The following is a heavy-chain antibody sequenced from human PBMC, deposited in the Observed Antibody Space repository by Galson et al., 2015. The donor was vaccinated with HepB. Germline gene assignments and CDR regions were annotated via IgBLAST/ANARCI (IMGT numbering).Heavy chain of an antibody. CDR2: IWYDGSKQ. Sequence: SLRLSCAASGFTFSDYGMHWVRQAPGKGLEWVAPIWYDGSKQFYSDSVKGRFVISRDNSKDTLYLEMRGLRAQDTAVYYCARVKGFYNASTFYEAEFFDSWGQGTQVIVSS. CDR1: GFTFSDYG. V-gene: IGHV3-33*01. D-gene: IGHD2/OR15-2a*01. CDR3: ARVKGFYNASTFYEAEFFDS. J-gene: IGHJ4*02.